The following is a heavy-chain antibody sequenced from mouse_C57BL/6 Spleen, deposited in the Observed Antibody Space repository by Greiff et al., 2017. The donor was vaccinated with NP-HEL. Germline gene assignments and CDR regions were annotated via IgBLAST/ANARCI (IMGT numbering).Heavy chain of an antibody. CDR1: GYTFTDYY. Sequence: VHVKQSGPVLVKPGASVKMSCKASGYTFTDYYMNWVKQSHGKSLEWIGVINPYNGGSSYSQKFKGKATLTVDKSSSTAYMELNSLTSEDSAVYYCARGTATGYFDGWGTGTTVTVSS. CDR3: ARGTATGYFDG. J-gene: IGHJ1*03. CDR2: INPYNGGS. V-gene: IGHV1-19*01. D-gene: IGHD3-3*01.